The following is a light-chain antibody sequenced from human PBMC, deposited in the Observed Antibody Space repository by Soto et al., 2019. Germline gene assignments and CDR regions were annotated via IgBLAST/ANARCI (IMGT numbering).Light chain of an antibody. Sequence: QSALTQPPSASGSPGQSVTISCTGTSSDVGGYNYVSWYQQHPGKAPKLMIYDVSQRPSGVTDRFSGSKSGNTASLTVSGSQAEDEADYYCSSYAGAHIVFGTGTKLTVL. CDR2: DVS. J-gene: IGLJ1*01. V-gene: IGLV2-8*01. CDR3: SSYAGAHIV. CDR1: SSDVGGYNY.